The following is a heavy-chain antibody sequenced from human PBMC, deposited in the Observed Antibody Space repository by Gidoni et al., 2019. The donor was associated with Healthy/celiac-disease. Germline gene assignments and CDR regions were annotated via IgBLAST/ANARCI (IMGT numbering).Heavy chain of an antibody. CDR3: AKDYYDFWSGYYGHLDY. D-gene: IGHD3-3*01. V-gene: IGHV3-30-3*01. J-gene: IGHJ4*02. CDR1: GFTFSSYA. Sequence: QVQLVEYGGGVVQTGRSLRLSCAASGFTFSSYAMHWVRQAPGKGLEWFALISYDGSNKYYADSVKGRFTISRDNSRNKLYLQMNSLRAEDTAVYYCAKDYYDFWSGYYGHLDYWGQGTLGTVSS. CDR2: ISYDGSNK.